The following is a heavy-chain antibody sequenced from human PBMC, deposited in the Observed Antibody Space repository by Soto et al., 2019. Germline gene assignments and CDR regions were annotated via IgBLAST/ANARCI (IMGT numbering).Heavy chain of an antibody. Sequence: ASVKVSCKASGYTFTSYDINWVRQATGQGLEWMGWMNPNSGNTGYAQKFQGGVTMTRNTSISTAYMELSSLRSEDTAVYYCARGSRSSSSFDYWGQGTLVTGSS. J-gene: IGHJ4*02. CDR2: MNPNSGNT. V-gene: IGHV1-8*01. CDR3: ARGSRSSSSFDY. D-gene: IGHD6-6*01. CDR1: GYTFTSYD.